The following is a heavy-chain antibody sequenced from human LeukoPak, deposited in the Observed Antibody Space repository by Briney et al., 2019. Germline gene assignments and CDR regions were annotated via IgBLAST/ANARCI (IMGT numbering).Heavy chain of an antibody. J-gene: IGHJ4*02. CDR1: GGSLSNYY. V-gene: IGHV4-34*01. CDR3: ARDSSGDYVFTY. Sequence: SETLSLTRNVSGGSLSNYYWSWIRQTPGKGLEWLGQINQSGRTNYNPSLKSRVTLSVDTSKNQFSLKLTSMTAADTAVYYCARDSSGDYVFTYWGQGTLVTVSS. D-gene: IGHD4-17*01. CDR2: INQSGRT.